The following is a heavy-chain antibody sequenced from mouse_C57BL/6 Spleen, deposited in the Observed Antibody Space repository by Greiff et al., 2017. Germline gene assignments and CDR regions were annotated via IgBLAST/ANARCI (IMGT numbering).Heavy chain of an antibody. CDR2: ISGGGGNT. CDR1: GFTFSSYT. J-gene: IGHJ3*01. CDR3: ASYYYCSRYWFAY. Sequence: EVKLMESGGGLVKPGGSLKLSCAASGFTFSSYTMSWVRQTPEKRLEWVATISGGGGNTYYPDSVKGRFTISRDNAKNTLYLQMSSLRSEDTALYYGASYYYCSRYWFAYWCQEALATVSA. D-gene: IGHD1-1*01. V-gene: IGHV5-9*04.